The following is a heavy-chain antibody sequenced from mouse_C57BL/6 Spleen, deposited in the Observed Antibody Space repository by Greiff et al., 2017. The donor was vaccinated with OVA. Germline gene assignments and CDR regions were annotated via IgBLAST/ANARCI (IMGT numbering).Heavy chain of an antibody. V-gene: IGHV1-72*01. CDR2: IDPNSGGT. CDR1: GYTFTSYW. J-gene: IGHJ1*03. CDR3: AREGTVVPYWYFDV. Sequence: QVQLQQSGPELVKPGASVKISCKASGYTFTSYWMHWVKQRPGRGLEWIGRIDPNSGGTKYNEKFKSKATLTVDKPSSTAYMQLSSLTSEDSAVYYCAREGTVVPYWYFDVWGTGTTVTVSS. D-gene: IGHD1-1*01.